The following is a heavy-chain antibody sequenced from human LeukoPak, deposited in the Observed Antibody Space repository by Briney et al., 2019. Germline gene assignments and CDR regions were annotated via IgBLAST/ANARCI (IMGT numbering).Heavy chain of an antibody. J-gene: IGHJ4*02. D-gene: IGHD5-18*01. CDR1: GGSVSNSLYY. Sequence: SETLSLTCTVSGGSVSNSLYYWGWIRQPPGKGLEWIGYIYYNGDTNYNPSLKSRVIISIDTSSNQFSLRLNSMTAADTAVYYCARVLRAASWRSYDYWGQGSLVTVSS. CDR2: IYYNGDT. CDR3: ARVLRAASWRSYDY. V-gene: IGHV4-61*01.